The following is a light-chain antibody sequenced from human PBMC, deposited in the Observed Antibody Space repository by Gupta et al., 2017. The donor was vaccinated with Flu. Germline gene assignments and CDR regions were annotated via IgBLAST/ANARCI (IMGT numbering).Light chain of an antibody. Sequence: DIVMTQSPLSLPVTPGEPASISCRSSQSLLHSNGYNYLDWYLQKPGQSPQLLIYLGSNRASGVPDRFSGSGSGTDFTLKSSRVEAEDVGVYYCMQDLQTPTFGPGTKVDIK. CDR1: QSLLHSNGYNY. V-gene: IGKV2-28*01. CDR2: LGS. J-gene: IGKJ3*01. CDR3: MQDLQTPT.